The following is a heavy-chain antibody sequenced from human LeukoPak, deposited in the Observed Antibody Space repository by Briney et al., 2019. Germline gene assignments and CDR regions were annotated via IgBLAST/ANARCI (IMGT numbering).Heavy chain of an antibody. CDR1: GFTFSSYW. CDR2: IKQDGSVK. D-gene: IGHD6-19*01. CDR3: VRDSGGYSSVWYDAFDV. V-gene: IGHV3-7*01. Sequence: GGSLRLSCAASGFTFSSYWMIWVRQAPGKGLEWVANIKQDGSVKYYVDSVSGRFTISRDNAKNLLYLQMNSLRDEDTAVYYCVRDSGGYSSVWYDAFDVWGRGTKVTVSS. J-gene: IGHJ3*01.